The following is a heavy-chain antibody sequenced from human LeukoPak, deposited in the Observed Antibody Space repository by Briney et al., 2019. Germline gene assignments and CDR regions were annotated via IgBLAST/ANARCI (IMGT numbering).Heavy chain of an antibody. V-gene: IGHV4-31*03. Sequence: SETLSLTCTVSGGSISSGGYYWSWIRQHPGKGLEWIGYIYYSGSTYYNPSLKSRVTISVDTSKNQFSLKLSSVTAADTAMYYCASEYYYDSSGYSRHAFDIWGQGTMVTVSS. CDR3: ASEYYYDSSGYSRHAFDI. J-gene: IGHJ3*02. D-gene: IGHD3-22*01. CDR1: GGSISSGGYY. CDR2: IYYSGST.